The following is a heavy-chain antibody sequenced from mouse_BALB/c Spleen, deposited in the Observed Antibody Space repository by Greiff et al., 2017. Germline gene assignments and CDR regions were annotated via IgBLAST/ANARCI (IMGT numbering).Heavy chain of an antibody. D-gene: IGHD1-1*02. CDR1: GYTFTSYT. Sequence: QVHVKQSGAELARPGASVKMSCKASGYTFTSYTMHWVKQRPGQGLEWIGYINPSSGYTNYNQKFKDKATLTADKSSSTAYMQLSSLTSEDSAVYYCARSNGHYYAMDYWGQGTSVTVSS. CDR3: ARSNGHYYAMDY. CDR2: INPSSGYT. J-gene: IGHJ4*01. V-gene: IGHV1-4*01.